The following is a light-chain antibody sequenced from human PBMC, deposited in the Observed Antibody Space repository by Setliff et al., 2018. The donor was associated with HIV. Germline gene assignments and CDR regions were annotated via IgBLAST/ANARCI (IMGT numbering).Light chain of an antibody. CDR2: EVN. Sequence: QSVLTQPASVSGSPGQSITISCTGNNSDIGTYDLVSWYQQHPGKAPKITIFEVNRRPSGVSNRFSGSKSGNTASLTISGLQAEDEANYFCSSCTGSDTFDAFGTGTKVTVL. V-gene: IGLV2-23*02. CDR1: NSDIGTYDL. J-gene: IGLJ1*01. CDR3: SSCTGSDTFDA.